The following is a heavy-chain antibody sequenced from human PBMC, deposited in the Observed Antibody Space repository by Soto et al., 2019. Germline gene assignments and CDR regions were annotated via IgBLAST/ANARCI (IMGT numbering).Heavy chain of an antibody. CDR3: ARDFLVDTAMVGY. CDR1: GFTFSSYG. CDR2: IWYDGSNK. V-gene: IGHV3-33*01. D-gene: IGHD5-18*01. J-gene: IGHJ4*02. Sequence: GGSLRLSCAASGFTFSSYGMHWVRQAPGKGLEWVAVIWYDGSNKYYADSVKGRLTISRDNSKNTLYLQMNSLRAEDTAVYYCARDFLVDTAMVGYWGQGTLVTVSS.